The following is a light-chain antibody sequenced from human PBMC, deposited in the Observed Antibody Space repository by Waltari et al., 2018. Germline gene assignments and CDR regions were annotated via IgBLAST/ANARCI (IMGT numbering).Light chain of an antibody. CDR2: DAS. V-gene: IGKV3-11*01. J-gene: IGKJ1*01. CDR1: RDVSIQ. Sequence: EIVLTQSPATLSLSPGERATLSCRASRDVSIQLAWYQQKYGQAPRLLISDASTRATGIPARFSGSGSGTDFTLTISSLEPEDFAVYYFQQYNNWPPWTFGQGTKVEIK. CDR3: QQYNNWPPWT.